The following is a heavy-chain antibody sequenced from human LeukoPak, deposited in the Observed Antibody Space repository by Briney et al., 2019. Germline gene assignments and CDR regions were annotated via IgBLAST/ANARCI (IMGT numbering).Heavy chain of an antibody. V-gene: IGHV1-69*13. Sequence: GASVKVSCKPSEATFTSYAISWVDQPLEQGLEWMGGIIPIFGTANHAQKFQGRVTITADESTSTAYMELSSLRSEDTAVYYCARLKTDVWGQGTTVTVSS. CDR3: ARLKTDV. CDR1: EATFTSYA. J-gene: IGHJ6*02. CDR2: IIPIFGTA.